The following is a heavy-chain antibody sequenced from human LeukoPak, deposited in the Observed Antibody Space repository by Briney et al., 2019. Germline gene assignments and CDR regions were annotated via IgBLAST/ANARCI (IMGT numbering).Heavy chain of an antibody. CDR2: IFYSGSI. CDR3: ARGLEYSSSFLEYYYYYYMDV. D-gene: IGHD6-6*01. CDR1: GGSISSSSYY. J-gene: IGHJ6*03. Sequence: SETLSHTCTVSGGSISSSSYYWGWLRQPPGKGLEWIGSIFYSGSIYYNPSLKSRVTISVDTSKNQFSLKLSSVTAADTAVYYCARGLEYSSSFLEYYYYYYMDVWGKGTTVTVSS. V-gene: IGHV4-39*07.